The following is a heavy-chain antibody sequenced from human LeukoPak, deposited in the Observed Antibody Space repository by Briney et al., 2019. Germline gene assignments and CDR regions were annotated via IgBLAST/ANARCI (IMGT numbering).Heavy chain of an antibody. V-gene: IGHV3-21*01. CDR1: GFTFSSYS. D-gene: IGHD2-2*01. J-gene: IGHJ5*02. CDR3: AGPGASSTSLFGFDP. CDR2: ISSSSSYI. Sequence: NHGGSLRLSCAASGFTFSSYSMNWIRQAPGKGLEWVSSISSSSSYIYYADSVKGRFTISRDNAKNSLYLQMNSLRAEDTAVYYCAGPGASSTSLFGFDPWGQGTLVTVSS.